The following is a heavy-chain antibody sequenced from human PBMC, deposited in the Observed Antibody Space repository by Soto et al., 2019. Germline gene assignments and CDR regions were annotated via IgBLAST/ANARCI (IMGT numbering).Heavy chain of an antibody. CDR1: GGSISSYY. V-gene: IGHV4-59*01. CDR2: IYYSGST. CDR3: ARVYSSSWPKNWFDP. J-gene: IGHJ5*02. D-gene: IGHD6-13*01. Sequence: SETLSLTCTVSGGSISSYYWSWIRQPPGKGLEWIGYIYYSGSTNYNPSLKSRVTISVDTSKNQFSLKLSSVTAADTAVYYWARVYSSSWPKNWFDPWGQGTLVTVSS.